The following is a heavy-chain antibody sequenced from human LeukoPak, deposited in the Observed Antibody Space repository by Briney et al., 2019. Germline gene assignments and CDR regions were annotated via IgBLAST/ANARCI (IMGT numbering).Heavy chain of an antibody. CDR3: ARDRNYVFDY. D-gene: IGHD1-7*01. Sequence: ASETLSLTCTVSDVSISGQYWSWIREPPGKGLEWIGYISPSGSINYNPSLESRLAMSRDTSKNQFSLNLSSVTAADTAVYYCARDRNYVFDYWGQGILVTVSS. V-gene: IGHV4-59*11. J-gene: IGHJ4*02. CDR1: DVSISGQY. CDR2: ISPSGSI.